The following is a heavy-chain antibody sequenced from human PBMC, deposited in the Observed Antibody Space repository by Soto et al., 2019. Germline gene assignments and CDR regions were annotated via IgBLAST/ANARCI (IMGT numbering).Heavy chain of an antibody. CDR3: ARDSSGYYWFDP. Sequence: PSETLSLTFAVSGFSISGGYFWGWIRQPPGKGPEWLGSIYHSGTTYYSPSVKGRVTISVDTSKNQFSLKMSSVTAADTAVYYCARDSSGYYWFDPWGQGTLVTVSS. CDR1: GFSISGGYF. J-gene: IGHJ5*02. D-gene: IGHD3-22*01. CDR2: IYHSGTT. V-gene: IGHV4-38-2*02.